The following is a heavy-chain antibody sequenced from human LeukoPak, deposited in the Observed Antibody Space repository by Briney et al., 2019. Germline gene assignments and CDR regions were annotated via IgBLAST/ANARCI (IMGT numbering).Heavy chain of an antibody. CDR3: ATDRPYCSSTSCLIFVP. CDR1: GYTLTELS. Sequence: ASVKVSCKVSGYTLTELSMHWVRQAPGKGLEWMGGFDPEDGETIYAQKFQGRVTMTEDTSTDTAYMELSSLRSEDTAVYYCATDRPYCSSTSCLIFVPWGQGTLVTVSS. CDR2: FDPEDGET. V-gene: IGHV1-24*01. D-gene: IGHD2-2*01. J-gene: IGHJ5*02.